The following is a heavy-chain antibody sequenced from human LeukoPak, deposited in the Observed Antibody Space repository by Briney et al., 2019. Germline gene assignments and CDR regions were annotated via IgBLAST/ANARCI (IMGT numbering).Heavy chain of an antibody. CDR3: ANCHMVRGST. Sequence: SETLSLTCTVSGGSISSSSYYWGWIRQPPGKGLEWIGSIYYSGSTYYNPSLKSRVTISVDTSKNQFSLKLSSVTAADTAVYYCANCHMVRGSTWGQGTLVTVSS. V-gene: IGHV4-39*01. CDR2: IYYSGST. J-gene: IGHJ5*02. CDR1: GGSISSSSYY. D-gene: IGHD3-10*01.